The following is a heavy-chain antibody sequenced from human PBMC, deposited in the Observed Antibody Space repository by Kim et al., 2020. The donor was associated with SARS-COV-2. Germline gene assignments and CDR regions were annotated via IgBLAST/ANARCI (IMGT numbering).Heavy chain of an antibody. Sequence: GGSLRLSCEASGFVFSGYAMHWVRQAPGKGLEWVAFISYDGNNKYYADSVKGRFTISRDNSKNILFVQMDSLKPEDAAVYYCARDDAFDIWGQGTMVTVSS. J-gene: IGHJ3*02. CDR1: GFVFSGYA. V-gene: IGHV3-30-3*01. CDR3: ARDDAFDI. CDR2: ISYDGNNK.